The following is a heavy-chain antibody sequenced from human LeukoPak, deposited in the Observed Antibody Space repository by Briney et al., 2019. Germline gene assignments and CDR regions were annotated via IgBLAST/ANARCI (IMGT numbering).Heavy chain of an antibody. D-gene: IGHD3-22*01. Sequence: LSLTCTVSGGSINSGSYFWSWIRQAPGTGLEWVSFISSSGSIIYYADSVKGRFTISRDNAKNSLYLQMNSLRAEDTAVYYCAAAPNYFDSSGQIVYFQHWGQGTLVTVSS. CDR3: AAAPNYFDSSGQIVYFQH. J-gene: IGHJ1*01. CDR1: GGSINSGSYF. CDR2: ISSSGSII. V-gene: IGHV3-11*01.